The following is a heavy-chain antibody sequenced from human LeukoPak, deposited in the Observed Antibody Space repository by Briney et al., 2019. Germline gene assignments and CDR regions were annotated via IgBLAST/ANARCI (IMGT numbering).Heavy chain of an antibody. CDR2: IYTSGST. J-gene: IGHJ6*03. Sequence: PSETLSLTCTVSGGSISRYYWSWIRQPAGKGLEWIGRIYTSGSTNYNPSLKSRVTMSVDTSKNQFSLKLSSVTAADTAVYYCARDNFGGRTTSQPDSYSYGYYYYYMDVWGKGTTVTVSS. CDR3: ARDNFGGRTTSQPDSYSYGYYYYYMDV. CDR1: GGSISRYY. D-gene: IGHD5-18*01. V-gene: IGHV4-4*07.